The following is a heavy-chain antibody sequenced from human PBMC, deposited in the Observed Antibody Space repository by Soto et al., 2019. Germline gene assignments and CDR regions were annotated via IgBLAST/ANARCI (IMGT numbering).Heavy chain of an antibody. V-gene: IGHV4-39*01. Sequence: PSETLSLTCTVSGGSISSSSYYWGWIRQPPGKGLEWIGSIYYSGSTYYNPSLKSRVTISVDTSKNQFSLKLSSVTAADTAVYYCARHPGRYCSGGSCSDSYFYYYGMDVWGQGTTVNVSS. CDR3: ARHPGRYCSGGSCSDSYFYYYGMDV. CDR2: IYYSGST. D-gene: IGHD2-15*01. J-gene: IGHJ6*02. CDR1: GGSISSSSYY.